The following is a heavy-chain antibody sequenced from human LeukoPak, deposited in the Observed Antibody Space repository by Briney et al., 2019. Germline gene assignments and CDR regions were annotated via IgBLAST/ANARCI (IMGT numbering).Heavy chain of an antibody. CDR3: AKDMYYDYVWGSYVYHGMDV. Sequence: GGSLRLSCAASGFTFSSYGMHWVRQAPGKGLEWVAVISYDGSNKYYADSVKGRFTMSRDNSKNTLYLQMNRLRAEDTAVYYCAKDMYYDYVWGSYVYHGMDVWGQGTMVTVSS. J-gene: IGHJ6*02. V-gene: IGHV3-30*18. CDR2: ISYDGSNK. CDR1: GFTFSSYG. D-gene: IGHD3-16*01.